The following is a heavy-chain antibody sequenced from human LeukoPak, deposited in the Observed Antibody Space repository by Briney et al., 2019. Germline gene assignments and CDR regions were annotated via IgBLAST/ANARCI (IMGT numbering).Heavy chain of an antibody. Sequence: GGSLRLSCAASGFTFSTYAMSWVRQAPGKGLEWVSTISGSGANTYYADSVKGRFAISRDNSKNTLYLQMNSLRAEDTAVYYCAKDSSSGTYFDYWGQGTLVTVSS. CDR2: ISGSGANT. CDR1: GFTFSTYA. J-gene: IGHJ4*02. D-gene: IGHD3-22*01. CDR3: AKDSSSGTYFDY. V-gene: IGHV3-23*01.